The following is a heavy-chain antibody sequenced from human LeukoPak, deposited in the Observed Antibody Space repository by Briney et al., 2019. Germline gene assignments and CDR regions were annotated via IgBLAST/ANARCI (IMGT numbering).Heavy chain of an antibody. CDR1: GDSIRDYY. CDR2: IYHSGNT. D-gene: IGHD6-13*01. J-gene: IGHJ4*02. V-gene: IGHV4-59*01. Sequence: SETLSLTCSVSGDSIRDYYWSWIRQPPGKGLEWIGFIYHSGNTNYNPSLSTRVTMSVDTSRTQISLNLRSVTAADTAVYYCAREEGIATSGALEYWGQGILVTVSS. CDR3: AREEGIATSGALEY.